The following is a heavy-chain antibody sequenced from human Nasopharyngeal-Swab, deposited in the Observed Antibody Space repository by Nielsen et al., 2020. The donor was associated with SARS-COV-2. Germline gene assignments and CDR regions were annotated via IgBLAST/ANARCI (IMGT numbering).Heavy chain of an antibody. V-gene: IGHV3-74*01. D-gene: IGHD7-27*01. Sequence: GESLKISCAASGSASSGNWMHWIRQAPGKQLVWVSAINFDGSTRNYAGSVKGRFTISRDNAKNTLYLEMNSLRAEDTAVYFCARDPPSTGDYYFDHWGQGTLVTVSS. CDR3: ARDPPSTGDYYFDH. CDR2: INFDGSTR. CDR1: GSASSGNW. J-gene: IGHJ4*02.